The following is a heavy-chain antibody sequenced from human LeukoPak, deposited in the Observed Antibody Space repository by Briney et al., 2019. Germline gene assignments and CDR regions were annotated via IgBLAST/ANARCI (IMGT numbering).Heavy chain of an antibody. V-gene: IGHV3-30*02. J-gene: IGHJ1*01. Sequence: LTGGSLRLSCAASGFTFSSYGMHWVRQAPGKGLEWVAFIRYDGSNKYYADSVKGRFTISRDNSKNTLYLQMNSLRAEDTAVYYCAKRGIAANQLYFQHWGQGTLVTVSS. CDR3: AKRGIAANQLYFQH. D-gene: IGHD6-13*01. CDR1: GFTFSSYG. CDR2: IRYDGSNK.